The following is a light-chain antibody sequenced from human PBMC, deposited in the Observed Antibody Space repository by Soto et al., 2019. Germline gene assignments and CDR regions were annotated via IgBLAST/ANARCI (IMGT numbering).Light chain of an antibody. CDR2: EVS. V-gene: IGLV2-14*01. J-gene: IGLJ1*01. Sequence: QSALTQPASVSGSPGQSIAISCTGTSSDIGSYNYVSWYQQHPGKAPKLIIHEVSNRPSGISDHFSGSKSGNTGSLTISGLQADDEADYYCSSNTTYSTRIFGPGTKLTVL. CDR3: SSNTTYSTRI. CDR1: SSDIGSYNY.